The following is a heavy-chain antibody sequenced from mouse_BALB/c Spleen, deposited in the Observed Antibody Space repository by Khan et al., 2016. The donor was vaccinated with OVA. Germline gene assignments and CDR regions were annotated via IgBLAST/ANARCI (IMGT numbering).Heavy chain of an antibody. CDR3: ARVNSGNRNDFDY. CDR1: GYTFSSYW. J-gene: IGHJ2*01. Sequence: QVQLQQSGADLMKPGASVKISCKVAGYTFSSYWIEWIKQRPGHGLEWIGEILPGSGSTNCNEKFKGKATFTADTSSNTAYMQLSSLTSEDSAVYYCARVNSGNRNDFDYWGQGTTLTVSS. CDR2: ILPGSGST. V-gene: IGHV1-9*01. D-gene: IGHD1-1*01.